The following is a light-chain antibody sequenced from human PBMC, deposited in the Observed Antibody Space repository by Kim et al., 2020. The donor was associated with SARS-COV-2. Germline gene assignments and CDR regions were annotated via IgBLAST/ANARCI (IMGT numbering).Light chain of an antibody. CDR3: GTWDSSLSAVV. Sequence: GQKVTIACSGSSSNIGKNYVSWYQQLPKTAAKHLIYDNDKRPSGIPYLFSGSKSGTSATLGITGLQTGDEADYYCGTWDSSLSAVVFGGGTQLTVL. V-gene: IGLV1-51*01. CDR2: DND. J-gene: IGLJ2*01. CDR1: SSNIGKNY.